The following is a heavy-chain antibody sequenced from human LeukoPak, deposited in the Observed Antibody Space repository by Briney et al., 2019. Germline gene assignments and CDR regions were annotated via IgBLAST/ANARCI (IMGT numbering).Heavy chain of an antibody. CDR3: AREDLFTPHS. Sequence: KPGGSLRLSCAASRFLFSAYYMTWIGQAPGKGLEGVSSIGFSSIGYGSDHLKYADSVKGRFTISRDNAKNSLFLRMDSLRAEDTAVYFCAREDLFTPHSWGQGTLVTVSS. V-gene: IGHV3-11*05. CDR1: RFLFSAYY. CDR2: IGFSSIGYGSDHL. D-gene: IGHD3-10*01. J-gene: IGHJ4*02.